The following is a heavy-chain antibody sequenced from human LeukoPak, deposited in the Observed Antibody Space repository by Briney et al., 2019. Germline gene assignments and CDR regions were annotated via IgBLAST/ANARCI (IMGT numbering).Heavy chain of an antibody. CDR3: ARHHPYYFDY. J-gene: IGHJ4*02. V-gene: IGHV3-21*01. Sequence: PGGSLRLSCAASGFTFSSYSMNWVRQAPGKGLEWVSSISSSSSYIYYADSVKGRFTISRDNAKNTLYLQMNSLTAEDTAVYYCARHHPYYFDYWGQGTLVTVSS. CDR1: GFTFSSYS. CDR2: ISSSSSYI.